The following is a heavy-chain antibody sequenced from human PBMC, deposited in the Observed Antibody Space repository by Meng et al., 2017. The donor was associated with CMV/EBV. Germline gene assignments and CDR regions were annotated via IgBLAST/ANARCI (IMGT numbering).Heavy chain of an antibody. J-gene: IGHJ4*02. CDR1: RYTFTSYD. CDR3: AREGEGVVAATPHFDY. V-gene: IGHV1-46*01. CDR2: INPSGGST. D-gene: IGHD2-15*01. Sequence: QGWLGQSGAEVKKPVASVKVSCKAARYTFTSYDVHWVRQAPGQGLEWMGIINPSGGSTSYAQKFQGRVTMTRDTSTSTVYMELSSLRSEDTAVYYCAREGEGVVAATPHFDYWGRGTLVTVSS.